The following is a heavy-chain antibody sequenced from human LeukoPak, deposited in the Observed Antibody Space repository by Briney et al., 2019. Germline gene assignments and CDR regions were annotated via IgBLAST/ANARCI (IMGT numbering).Heavy chain of an antibody. V-gene: IGHV1-18*01. Sequence: ASVKVSCKASGYTFSNYGMTWVRQAPGQGLEWLGWISGYDGNINYAQKFEDRVTLSTDTSTSTAYVDLTNLRSDDTAVYYCARRWELDFWGQGTLVTVSS. CDR1: GYTFSNYG. D-gene: IGHD1-26*01. CDR2: ISGYDGNI. J-gene: IGHJ4*02. CDR3: ARRWELDF.